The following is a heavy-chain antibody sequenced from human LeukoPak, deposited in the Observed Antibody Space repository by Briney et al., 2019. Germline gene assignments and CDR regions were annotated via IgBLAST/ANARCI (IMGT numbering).Heavy chain of an antibody. V-gene: IGHV3-23*01. CDR2: ISGSGESI. D-gene: IGHD1-26*01. Sequence: GGSLRLSCAASGFTFNKYAMSWVRQAPGKGLEWVSTISGSGESIYYEDSVKGRFTISRDNSKNTLSLQMDSLRAKDTAVYYCAKDFMGLSRFDSWGQGTLVTVSS. CDR3: AKDFMGLSRFDS. J-gene: IGHJ4*02. CDR1: GFTFNKYA.